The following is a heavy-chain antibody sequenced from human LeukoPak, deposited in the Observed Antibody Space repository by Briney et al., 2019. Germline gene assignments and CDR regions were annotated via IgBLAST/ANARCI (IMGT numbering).Heavy chain of an antibody. J-gene: IGHJ4*02. D-gene: IGHD3-10*01. CDR3: ARFSYGSGSKDTDY. CDR2: ISGSGGST. Sequence: GGSLRLSCAASGFIFSSYAMSWVRQAPGKGLEWVSAISGSGGSTYYADSVKGRFTISRDNSKNTLYLQMNSLRAEDTAVYYCARFSYGSGSKDTDYWGQGTLVTVSS. V-gene: IGHV3-23*01. CDR1: GFIFSSYA.